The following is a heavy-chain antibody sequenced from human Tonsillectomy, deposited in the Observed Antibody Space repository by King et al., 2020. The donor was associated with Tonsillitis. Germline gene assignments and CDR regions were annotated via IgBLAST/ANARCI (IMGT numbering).Heavy chain of an antibody. V-gene: IGHV4-59*01. Sequence: QLQESGPGLVKPSETLFLTCIVSGGSMRSYYWSWIRQSPGKGLEWIGYIYYSGTTNYNPSLQSRVTISVDTSKNQVFLRLTSVTAADTAAYYCARHIGASRAFDVWGQGTMVTVSS. CDR2: IYYSGTT. D-gene: IGHD3-3*01. CDR3: ARHIGASRAFDV. CDR1: GGSMRSYY. J-gene: IGHJ3*01.